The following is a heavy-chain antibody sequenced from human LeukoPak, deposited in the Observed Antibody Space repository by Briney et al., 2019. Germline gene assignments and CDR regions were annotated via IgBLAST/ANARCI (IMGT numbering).Heavy chain of an antibody. CDR1: GFTFSNYW. D-gene: IGHD3-10*01. J-gene: IGHJ4*02. CDR3: AKDPMVRGATYDN. Sequence: GGSLRLSCAASGFTFSNYWMSWVRQAPGKGLEWVSAIGDSGRNTYYADSVRGRFTISRDNSKSTLYLQMNSLRAEDTAIYYCAKDPMVRGATYDNWGQGTLVTVSS. CDR2: IGDSGRNT. V-gene: IGHV3-23*01.